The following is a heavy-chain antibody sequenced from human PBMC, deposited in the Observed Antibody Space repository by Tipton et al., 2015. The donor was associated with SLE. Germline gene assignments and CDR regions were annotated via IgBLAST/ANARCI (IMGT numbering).Heavy chain of an antibody. CDR2: VYPTGHT. Sequence: TLSLTCTVSGGSISSGGYYWSWVRLPAGKGLEWIGRVYPTGHTNYNPSLKSRVTMSVDTSENQFFLKLTSVTAADTAVYYCARSLGYPGLFGAFDIWGQGTMVTVSS. D-gene: IGHD3-3*01. CDR1: GGSISSGGYY. CDR3: ARSLGYPGLFGAFDI. J-gene: IGHJ3*02. V-gene: IGHV4-61*02.